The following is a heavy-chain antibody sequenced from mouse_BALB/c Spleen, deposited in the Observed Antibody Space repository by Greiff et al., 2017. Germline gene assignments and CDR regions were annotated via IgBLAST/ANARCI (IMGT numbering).Heavy chain of an antibody. J-gene: IGHJ3*01. V-gene: IGHV5-9-4*01. CDR1: GFTFSSYA. CDR3: ARDHYGSSSFAY. D-gene: IGHD1-1*01. CDR2: ISSGGSYT. Sequence: EVQGVESGGGLVKPGGSLKLSCAASGFTFSSYAMSWVRQSPEKRLEWVAEISSGGSYTYYPDTVTGRFTISRDNAKNTLYLEMSSLRSEDTAMYYCARDHYGSSSFAYWGQGTLVTVSA.